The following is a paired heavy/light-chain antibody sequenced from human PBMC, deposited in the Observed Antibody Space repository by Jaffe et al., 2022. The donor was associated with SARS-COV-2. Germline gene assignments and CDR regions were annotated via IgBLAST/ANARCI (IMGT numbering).Heavy chain of an antibody. CDR2: INTNTGNP. CDR3: ARSPGDDFWSGYYTFDY. J-gene: IGHJ4*02. Sequence: QVQLVQSGSELKKPGASVKVSCKASGYTFTSYAMNWVRQAPGQGLEWMGWINTNTGNPTYAQGFTGRFVFSLDTSVSTAYLQISSLKAEDTAVYYCARSPGDDFWSGYYTFDYWGQGTLVTVSS. V-gene: IGHV7-4-1*02. CDR1: GYTFTSYA. D-gene: IGHD3-3*01.
Light chain of an antibody. J-gene: IGLJ1*01. CDR1: SSNIGAGYD. CDR2: GNS. V-gene: IGLV1-40*01. CDR3: QSYDSSLSGSGV. Sequence: QSVLTQPPSVSGAPGQRVTISCTGSSSNIGAGYDVHWYQQLPGTAPKLLIYGNSNRPSGVPDRFSGSKSGTSASLAITGLQAEDEADYYCQSYDSSLSGSGVFGTGTKVTVL.